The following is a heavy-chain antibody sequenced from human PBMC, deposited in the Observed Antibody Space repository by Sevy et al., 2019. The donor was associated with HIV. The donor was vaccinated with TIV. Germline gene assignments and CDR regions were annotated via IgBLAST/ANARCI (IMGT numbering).Heavy chain of an antibody. D-gene: IGHD2-8*01. V-gene: IGHV3-23*01. CDR2: LSLGCGRI. CDR3: AREGCSRPHDY. Sequence: GGSLSLSCAASGSAFYSIGLSWICKPPGKGLGWVATLSLGCGRINYADSFKGRFTISRDNSKNSFYLQMDNLRVEDTALYYCAREGCSRPHDYWGQGTRVTVSS. CDR1: GSAFYSIG. J-gene: IGHJ4*02.